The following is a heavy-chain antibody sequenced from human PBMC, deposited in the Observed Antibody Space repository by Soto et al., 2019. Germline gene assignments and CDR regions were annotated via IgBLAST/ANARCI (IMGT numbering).Heavy chain of an antibody. V-gene: IGHV5-51*01. CDR2: IYPGDFDT. CDR3: ARRLSPLDPYPFDY. Sequence: EVQLVQSGAEVKKPGESLKISCKGSGYSFTRFWIAWVRQMPGKGLEWMGIIYPGDFDTRYSPSFQGQVTISADKSINTAYLQWSSLKASDTAMYYCARRLSPLDPYPFDYWGQGTLVTVSS. CDR1: GYSFTRFW. J-gene: IGHJ4*02.